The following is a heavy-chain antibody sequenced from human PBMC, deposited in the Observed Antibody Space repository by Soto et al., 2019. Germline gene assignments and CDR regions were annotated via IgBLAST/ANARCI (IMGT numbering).Heavy chain of an antibody. D-gene: IGHD3-10*01. CDR3: ARMVRGSNIDYYHYMDV. CDR1: GYSFTSHE. Sequence: QVQLVQSGAEVKKPGASVKVSCKASGYSFTSHEISWVRQAPGQGLEWMAWISASNGDTNYAQKFQGRVTVTTDTSTSTGYMELRSLRSEDTAVYYCARMVRGSNIDYYHYMDVWGKGTTVTVSS. V-gene: IGHV1-18*01. J-gene: IGHJ6*03. CDR2: ISASNGDT.